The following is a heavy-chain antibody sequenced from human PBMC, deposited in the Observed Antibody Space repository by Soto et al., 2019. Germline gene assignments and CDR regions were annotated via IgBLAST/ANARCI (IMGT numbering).Heavy chain of an antibody. Sequence: XSVKGSCKASGYTFTSYYMHWVRQAPGQGLEWMGIINPSGGSTSYAQKFQGRVTMTRDTSTSTVYMELSSLRSEDTAVYYCARGTSERLLFDYWGQGTLVTVSS. CDR2: INPSGGST. D-gene: IGHD2-21*02. CDR3: ARGTSERLLFDY. J-gene: IGHJ4*02. V-gene: IGHV1-46*01. CDR1: GYTFTSYY.